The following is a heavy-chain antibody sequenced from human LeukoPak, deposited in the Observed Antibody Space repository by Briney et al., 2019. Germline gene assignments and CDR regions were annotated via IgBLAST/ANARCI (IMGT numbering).Heavy chain of an antibody. CDR1: GLTFSSYW. V-gene: IGHV3-7*01. CDR3: ARMSGVVVVPAAYGY. CDR2: IKQDGTEK. D-gene: IGHD2-2*01. Sequence: GGSLRLSSAASGLTFSSYWMSWVRQAPGKGLEWVANIKQDGTEKYYVDSVKGRFTISRDNAKNSLYLQMNSLRAEDTAVYYCARMSGVVVVPAAYGYWGQGTLVTVSS. J-gene: IGHJ4*02.